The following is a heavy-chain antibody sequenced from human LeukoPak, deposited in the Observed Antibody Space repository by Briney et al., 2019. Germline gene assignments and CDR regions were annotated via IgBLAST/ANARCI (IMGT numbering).Heavy chain of an antibody. CDR2: ISGSGGST. CDR1: GFXFSNYA. V-gene: IGHV3-23*01. D-gene: IGHD2-2*03. CDR3: AIYGYCGSTGCYRYFDS. Sequence: GGSLRLSCAASGFXFSNYAISWVRQAPGKGLEWVSAISGSGGSTFYRDSVKGRFTIFRDSSKNALHLQMNSLRVEDTAVYYCAIYGYCGSTGCYRYFDSWGQGTLVTVSS. J-gene: IGHJ4*02.